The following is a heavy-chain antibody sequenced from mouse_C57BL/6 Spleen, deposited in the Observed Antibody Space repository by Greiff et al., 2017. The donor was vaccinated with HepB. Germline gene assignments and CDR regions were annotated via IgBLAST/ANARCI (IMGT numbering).Heavy chain of an antibody. V-gene: IGHV5-9-1*02. J-gene: IGHJ3*01. CDR1: GFTFSSYA. CDR2: ISSGGDYI. Sequence: EVKLVESGEGLVKPGGSLKLSCAASGFTFSSYAMSWVRQTPEKRLEWVAYISSGGDYIYYADTVKGRFTISRDNARNTLYLQMSSLKSEDTAMYYCTRGYYGSFAYWGQGTLVTVSA. CDR3: TRGYYGSFAY. D-gene: IGHD1-1*01.